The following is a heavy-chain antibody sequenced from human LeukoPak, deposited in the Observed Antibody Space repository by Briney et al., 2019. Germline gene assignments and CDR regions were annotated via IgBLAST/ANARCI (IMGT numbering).Heavy chain of an antibody. CDR3: ARDSGSGNNDY. CDR2: ISAYNGNT. CDR1: GYTFTSYG. V-gene: IGHV1-18*01. Sequence: ASVKDSCKASGYTFTSYGISWVRQAPGQGVEWMGWISAYNGNTNYAQKLQSRVTMTTDTSTSTAYMELRSLRADDTAVYYCARDSGSGNNDYWGQGTLVTVSS. J-gene: IGHJ4*02. D-gene: IGHD1-26*01.